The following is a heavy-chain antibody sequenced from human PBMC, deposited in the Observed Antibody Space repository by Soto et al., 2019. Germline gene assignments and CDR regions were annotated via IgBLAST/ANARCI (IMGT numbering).Heavy chain of an antibody. J-gene: IGHJ6*04. V-gene: IGHV3-66*01. CDR3: ARDVGV. CDR1: XFTVSNNY. Sequence: EVQLVESGGGLVQPGGSLRLXCXAXXFTVSNNYMSWVRQAPGKGLEWVSVIYSGGSTYYADSVKGRFTISRDNSKITLYLQMNSLTAEDTAVYSCARDVGVWGRATTVTVSS. CDR2: IYSGGST.